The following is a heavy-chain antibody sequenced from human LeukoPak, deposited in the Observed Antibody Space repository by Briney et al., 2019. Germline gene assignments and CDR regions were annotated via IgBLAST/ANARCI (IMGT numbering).Heavy chain of an antibody. Sequence: ASVKVSCKASGYTFTGYYMHWVRQAPGQGLEWMGWINPNSGGTNYAQKFQGRVTMTRDTSISTAYRELSRLRSDDTAVYYCATTPDDSSGYYFPDYWGQGTLVTVSS. CDR3: ATTPDDSSGYYFPDY. CDR1: GYTFTGYY. V-gene: IGHV1-2*02. D-gene: IGHD3-22*01. CDR2: INPNSGGT. J-gene: IGHJ4*02.